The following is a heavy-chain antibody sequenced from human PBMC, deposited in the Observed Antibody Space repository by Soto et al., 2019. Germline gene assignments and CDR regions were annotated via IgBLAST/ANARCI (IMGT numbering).Heavy chain of an antibody. CDR3: ARVLGYCSSTSCSFSWFDP. J-gene: IGHJ5*02. D-gene: IGHD2-2*01. Sequence: SETLSLTCTVSGGSISSGGYYWSWIRQHPGKGLEWIGYIYYSGSTYYNPSLKSRVTISVDTSKNQFSPKLSSVTAADTAVYYCARVLGYCSSTSCSFSWFDPWGQGTLVTVSS. CDR2: IYYSGST. CDR1: GGSISSGGYY. V-gene: IGHV4-31*03.